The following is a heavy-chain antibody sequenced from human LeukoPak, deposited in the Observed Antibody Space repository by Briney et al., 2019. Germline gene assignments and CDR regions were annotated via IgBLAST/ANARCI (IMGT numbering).Heavy chain of an antibody. J-gene: IGHJ5*02. Sequence: SETLSLTCAGYGGTFSGYYWSWNRRPPGKGLEWIGETNHSGSTNYNPSLKSRVTISVDTSNTQFSLKLSSVTAADTAVYYCARGLNDAYGDIYNWFDPWGQGTLVTVSS. V-gene: IGHV4-34*01. D-gene: IGHD4-17*01. CDR1: GGTFSGYY. CDR3: ARGLNDAYGDIYNWFDP. CDR2: TNHSGST.